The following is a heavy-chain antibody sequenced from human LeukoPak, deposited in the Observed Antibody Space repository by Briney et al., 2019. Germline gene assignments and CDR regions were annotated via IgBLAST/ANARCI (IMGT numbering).Heavy chain of an antibody. CDR2: INHSGST. Sequence: SETLSLTCAVYGGSFSGYYWSWIRQPPGKGLEWIGEINHSGSTNYNPSLKSRVTISVDTSKNQFSLKLSSVTAADTAVYYCARAGITMVRGAFPGAFDIWGQGTMVTVSS. CDR1: GGSFSGYY. V-gene: IGHV4-34*01. J-gene: IGHJ3*02. CDR3: ARAGITMVRGAFPGAFDI. D-gene: IGHD3-10*01.